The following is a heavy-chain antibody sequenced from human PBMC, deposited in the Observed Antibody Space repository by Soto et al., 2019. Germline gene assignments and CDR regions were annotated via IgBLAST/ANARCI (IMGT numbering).Heavy chain of an antibody. V-gene: IGHV1-3*01. D-gene: IGHD4-17*01. CDR3: ARGAQDYGDYSNYYYGMDV. CDR2: INAGNGNT. CDR1: GYTFTSYA. Sequence: VASVKVSCKASGYTFTSYAMHWVRQAPGQRLEWMGWINAGNGNTKYSQKFQGRVTITRDTSASTAYMELSSLRSEDTAVYYCARGAQDYGDYSNYYYGMDVWGQGTTVTVSS. J-gene: IGHJ6*02.